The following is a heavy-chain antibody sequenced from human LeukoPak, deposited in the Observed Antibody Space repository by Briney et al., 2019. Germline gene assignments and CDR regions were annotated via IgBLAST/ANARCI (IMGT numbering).Heavy chain of an antibody. D-gene: IGHD3-22*01. CDR2: ISAYSGNT. V-gene: IGHV1-18*01. CDR3: ASGSLSTNYYDSSGYYYYY. Sequence: ASVKVSCKASGYTFTSYGISWVRQAPGQGLEWMGWISAYSGNTNYAQKLQGRVTMTTDTSTSTAYMELRSLRSDDTAVYYCASGSLSTNYYDSSGYYYYYWGQGTLVTVSS. CDR1: GYTFTSYG. J-gene: IGHJ4*02.